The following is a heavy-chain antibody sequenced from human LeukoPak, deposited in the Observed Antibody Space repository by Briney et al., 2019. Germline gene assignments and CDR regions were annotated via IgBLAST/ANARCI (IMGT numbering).Heavy chain of an antibody. J-gene: IGHJ1*01. V-gene: IGHV1-18*01. Sequence: ASVKVSCTASGYTFTSYDISWVRQAPGQGLEWMGWISAYNGNTNYAQKLQGRVTMTTDTSTSTAHMELRSLRSDDTAVYYCARDQRLRWFGGAEYFQHWGQGTLVTVSS. CDR2: ISAYNGNT. CDR1: GYTFTSYD. CDR3: ARDQRLRWFGGAEYFQH. D-gene: IGHD3-10*01.